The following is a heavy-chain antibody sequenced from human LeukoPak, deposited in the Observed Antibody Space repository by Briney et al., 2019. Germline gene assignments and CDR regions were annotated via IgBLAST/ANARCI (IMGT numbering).Heavy chain of an antibody. D-gene: IGHD2-2*01. CDR2: MNPNSGNT. CDR1: GYTFTSYD. Sequence: ASVKVSCKASGYTFTSYDINWVRQATGQGLEWMGWMNPNSGNTGYAQKFQGRVTMTRNTSISTAYMELSSVTAADTAVYYCASTGRDCSSTSCLPHKTLDYWGQGTLVTVSS. V-gene: IGHV1-8*01. CDR3: ASTGRDCSSTSCLPHKTLDY. J-gene: IGHJ4*02.